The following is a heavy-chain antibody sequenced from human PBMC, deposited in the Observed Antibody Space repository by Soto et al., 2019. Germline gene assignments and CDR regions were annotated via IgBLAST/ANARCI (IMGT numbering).Heavy chain of an antibody. CDR1: GFNLTNYA. D-gene: IGHD6-13*01. Sequence: EVQVLDSGGGLVQPGGSLRLSCAVTGFNLTNYAMSWVRQAPGKGLDWVSTSSGSGGGTYYADSVKGRFRISRDNSKNTLYLRMDSLRAEDTAVYYCAKVWIAATGTIGTFDHWGQGTLVTVSS. V-gene: IGHV3-23*01. J-gene: IGHJ4*02. CDR2: SSGSGGGT. CDR3: AKVWIAATGTIGTFDH.